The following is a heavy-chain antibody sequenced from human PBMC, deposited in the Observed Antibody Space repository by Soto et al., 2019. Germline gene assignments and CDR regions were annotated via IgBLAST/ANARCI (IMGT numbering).Heavy chain of an antibody. CDR3: ARHGSNWNYQRGFDY. D-gene: IGHD1-7*01. CDR2: IYYSGST. V-gene: IGHV4-39*01. J-gene: IGHJ4*02. Sequence: QLQLQESGPGLVKPSETLSLTCTVSGGSISSSSYYWGWIRQPPGKGLEWIGSIYYSGSTYYNPSLKSRVTISVDTSKNQFSLKLSSVTAADTAVYYCARHGSNWNYQRGFDYWGQGTLVTVSS. CDR1: GGSISSSSYY.